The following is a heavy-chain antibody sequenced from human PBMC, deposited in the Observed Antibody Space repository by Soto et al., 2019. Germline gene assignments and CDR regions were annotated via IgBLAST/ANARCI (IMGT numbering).Heavy chain of an antibody. D-gene: IGHD2-15*01. V-gene: IGHV3-23*01. CDR1: GFTFSSYA. J-gene: IGHJ6*03. Sequence: EVQLLESGGGLVQPGGYLRLSCAASGFTFSSYAMSWVRQAPGKGLEWVSAISGSGGSTYYADSVKGRFTISRDNSRSALYLQMNSLRGDDMAVYYCAKDWSPICSLGRCYYYFMYVCGKGTTVNVSS. CDR2: ISGSGGST. CDR3: AKDWSPICSLGRCYYYFMYV.